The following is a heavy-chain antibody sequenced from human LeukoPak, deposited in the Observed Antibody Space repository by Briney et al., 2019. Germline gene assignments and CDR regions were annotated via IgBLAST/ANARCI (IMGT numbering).Heavy chain of an antibody. CDR1: GFTLSTYS. V-gene: IGHV3-21*01. D-gene: IGHD3-10*01. Sequence: KSGGSLRLSCAASGFTLSTYSMNWVRQAPGKGLEWVSSISSSSSYIYYADAVKGRFTISRDNAKNSLYLQMNSLRAEDTAVYYCARGFDYYGSGDKHGVYFDYWGQGTLVTVSS. J-gene: IGHJ4*02. CDR3: ARGFDYYGSGDKHGVYFDY. CDR2: ISSSSSYI.